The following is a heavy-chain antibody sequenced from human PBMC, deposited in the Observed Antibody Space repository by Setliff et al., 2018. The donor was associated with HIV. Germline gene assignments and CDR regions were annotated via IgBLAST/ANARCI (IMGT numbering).Heavy chain of an antibody. J-gene: IGHJ4*02. Sequence: SVKVSCKASGGTFSNYAISWVRQAPGQGLEWMGGIIPIFGTGMYAQKFQGRVTITADESTTTAYMELSSLRSEDTAVYYCARDPTTVMDYFDYWGQGTLVTVS. V-gene: IGHV1-69*13. CDR1: GGTFSNYA. CDR3: ARDPTTVMDYFDY. CDR2: IIPIFGTG. D-gene: IGHD4-17*01.